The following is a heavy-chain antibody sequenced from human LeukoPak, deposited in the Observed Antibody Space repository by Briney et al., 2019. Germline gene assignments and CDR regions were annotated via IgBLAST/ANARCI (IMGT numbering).Heavy chain of an antibody. V-gene: IGHV4-59*08. CDR3: ARGFGGPLFHFDY. Sequence: SETLSLTCTVSGGSISSYYWSWIRQPPGKGLEWIGYIYYSGSTYYNPSLKSRVTISVDTSKNQFSLKLSSVTAADTAVYYCARGFGGPLFHFDYWGQGTLVTVSS. D-gene: IGHD2-21*01. CDR2: IYYSGST. CDR1: GGSISSYY. J-gene: IGHJ4*02.